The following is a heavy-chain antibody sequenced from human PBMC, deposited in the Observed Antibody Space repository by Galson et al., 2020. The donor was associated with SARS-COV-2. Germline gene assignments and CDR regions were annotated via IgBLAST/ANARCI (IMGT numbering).Heavy chain of an antibody. CDR3: AKDPRTIVATIEGT. V-gene: IGHV3-23*01. D-gene: IGHD5-12*01. CDR2: ISGSGGST. J-gene: IGHJ5*02. CDR1: GFTFSSYA. Sequence: GESLKISCAASGFTFSSYAMSWVRQAPGKGLEWVSAISGSGGSTYYADSVKGRFTISRDNSKNTLYLQMNSLRAEDTAVYYCAKDPRTIVATIEGTWGQGTLVTVSS.